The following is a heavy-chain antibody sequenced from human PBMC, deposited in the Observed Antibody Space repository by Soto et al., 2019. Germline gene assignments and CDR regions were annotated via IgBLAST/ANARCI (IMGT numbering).Heavy chain of an antibody. D-gene: IGHD2-21*02. J-gene: IGHJ3*01. Sequence: GGSLRLSCAASGFTFRSYGMHWVRQAPGKGLKWVAVISYDGSNKYYGDSVKGRFTISRDNSKNTLYLQMNSLRAEDTAVYYCANMGTNKVTTPADVFDVWGQGTMVTVSS. V-gene: IGHV3-30*18. CDR3: ANMGTNKVTTPADVFDV. CDR2: ISYDGSNK. CDR1: GFTFRSYG.